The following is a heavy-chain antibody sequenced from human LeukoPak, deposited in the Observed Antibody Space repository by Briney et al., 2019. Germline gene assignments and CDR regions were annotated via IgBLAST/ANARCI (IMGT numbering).Heavy chain of an antibody. CDR1: GLTFSVSA. J-gene: IGHJ6*04. CDR2: IKTKADNYAT. Sequence: GGSLRLSCSASGLTFSVSAIHWVRQASGKGLEWVGRIKTKADNYATAYAASVKGRFTISRDDSTNSAYLQMNSLKTEDTAVYYCTHPAYYYNVDVWGKGTTVTVSS. V-gene: IGHV3-73*01. CDR3: THPAYYYNVDV. D-gene: IGHD6-25*01.